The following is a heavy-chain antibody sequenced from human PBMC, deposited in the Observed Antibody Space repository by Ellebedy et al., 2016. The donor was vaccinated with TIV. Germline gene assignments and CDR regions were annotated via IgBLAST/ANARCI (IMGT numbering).Heavy chain of an antibody. V-gene: IGHV4-30-4*01. CDR1: GGSISSGGYY. CDR2: IYYSGST. D-gene: IGHD3-10*01. Sequence: SETLSLTXTASGGSISSGGYYWSWIRQPPGKGLEWIGYIYYSGSTYYNPSLKSRVTISVDTSKNQFSLKLSSVTAADTAVYYCAREVSRITMVRGIIIPNNWFDPWGQGTLVTVSS. J-gene: IGHJ5*02. CDR3: AREVSRITMVRGIIIPNNWFDP.